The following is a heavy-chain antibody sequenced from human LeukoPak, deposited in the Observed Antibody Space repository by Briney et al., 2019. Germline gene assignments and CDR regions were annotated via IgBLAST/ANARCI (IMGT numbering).Heavy chain of an antibody. CDR3: AKGSPGGTHFFPFDY. J-gene: IGHJ4*02. D-gene: IGHD1-1*01. V-gene: IGHV3-48*04. CDR2: ISSSSSTI. Sequence: PGGSLRLSCAASGFTFSSYSMNWVRQAPGKGLEWVSYISSSSSTIYYADSVKGRFTISRDNAKNSLYLQMNSLRAEDTAVYYCAKGSPGGTHFFPFDYWGQGTLVTVSS. CDR1: GFTFSSYS.